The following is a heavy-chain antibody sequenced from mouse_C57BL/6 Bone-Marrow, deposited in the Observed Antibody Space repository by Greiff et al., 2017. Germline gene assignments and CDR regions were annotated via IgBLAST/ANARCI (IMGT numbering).Heavy chain of an antibody. D-gene: IGHD1-1*01. J-gene: IGHJ3*01. CDR1: GYTFTSYW. V-gene: IGHV1-7*01. CDR3: ASPYYYGSTPFAY. Sequence: QVQLQQSGAELAKPGASVKLSCKASGYTFTSYWMHWVKQRPGQGLEWIGYINPSSGYTKYNQKFKDKATLTAEKSSITAYMQLSSLTYEDSAVYYCASPYYYGSTPFAYWGQGTLVTVSA. CDR2: INPSSGYT.